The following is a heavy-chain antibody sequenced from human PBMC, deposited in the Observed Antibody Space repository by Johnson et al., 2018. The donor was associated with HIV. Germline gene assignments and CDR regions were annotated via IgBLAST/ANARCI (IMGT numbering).Heavy chain of an antibody. D-gene: IGHD1-26*01. J-gene: IGHJ3*01. V-gene: IGHV3-30*04. CDR1: GFTFSSYA. Sequence: QVQLVESGGGVVQPGRSLRLSCAASGFTFSSYAVQWVRQAPDKGLEWVAVISYDGSNKYYADSVKGRFTISRDNSKDTLYLQMNSLRAEDTAVYYCARGRPRWEPIRGGAFDLWGQGTMVTVSS. CDR2: ISYDGSNK. CDR3: ARGRPRWEPIRGGAFDL.